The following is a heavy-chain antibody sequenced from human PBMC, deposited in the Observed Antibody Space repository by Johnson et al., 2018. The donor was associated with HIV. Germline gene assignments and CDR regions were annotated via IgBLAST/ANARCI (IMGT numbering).Heavy chain of an antibody. J-gene: IGHJ3*02. CDR2: ISYDGSNK. D-gene: IGHD3-10*01. CDR1: GFTFSSYA. CDR3: ARAFLMVRYDAFDI. V-gene: IGHV3-30-3*01. Sequence: QVQLVESGGGVVQPGRSLRLSCAASGFTFSSYAMHWVRQAPGKGLEWVAVISYDGSNKYYADSVKGRFTISRDNSKNTLYLQMNSLRAEDTAVYYCARAFLMVRYDAFDIWGQGTMVTVSS.